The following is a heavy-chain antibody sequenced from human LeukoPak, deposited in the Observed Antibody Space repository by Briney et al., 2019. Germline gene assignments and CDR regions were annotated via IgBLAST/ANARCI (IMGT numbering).Heavy chain of an antibody. CDR3: ARGTQLRYFDWSPFGFAY. CDR2: ISSSGSTI. V-gene: IGHV3-48*03. Sequence: PRGSRRLSCVASGFTLSSYEMSWVSPAPGEGLGWVSYISSSGSTIYYADSVTGRFTISRDNAKNSLHLQMNTLSAEDTAVYYCARGTQLRYFDWSPFGFAYWGQGTLVTVSS. D-gene: IGHD3-9*01. CDR1: GFTLSSYE. J-gene: IGHJ4*02.